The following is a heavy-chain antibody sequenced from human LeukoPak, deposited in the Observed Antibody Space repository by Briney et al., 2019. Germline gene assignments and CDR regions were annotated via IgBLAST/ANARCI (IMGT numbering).Heavy chain of an antibody. V-gene: IGHV1-2*02. CDR1: GITIAGYD. J-gene: IGHJ3*02. CDR3: ARQFGPTDAFDI. Sequence: ASAKVSCKASGITIAGYDVHWVRQAPGQGLEWMGRIKPRFSGTNHAEKFQGRVTMTRDTSMTTAYMELSSLTSDDTAVYYCARQFGPTDAFDIWGQGTMVTVSS. D-gene: IGHD3-16*01. CDR2: IKPRFSGT.